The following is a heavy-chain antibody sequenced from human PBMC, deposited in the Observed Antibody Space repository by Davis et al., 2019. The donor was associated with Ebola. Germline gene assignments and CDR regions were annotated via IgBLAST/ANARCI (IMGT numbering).Heavy chain of an antibody. Sequence: GGSLRLSCAASGFTVSSNYMSWVRQAPGKGLEWVSVIYSGGSTYYADSVKGRFTISRDNSKNTLHLQMNGLRAEDTAIYYCAAEGRSSRPGYWGQGTLVTVSS. CDR2: IYSGGST. CDR3: AAEGRSSRPGY. V-gene: IGHV3-53*01. CDR1: GFTVSSNY. J-gene: IGHJ4*02. D-gene: IGHD3-10*01.